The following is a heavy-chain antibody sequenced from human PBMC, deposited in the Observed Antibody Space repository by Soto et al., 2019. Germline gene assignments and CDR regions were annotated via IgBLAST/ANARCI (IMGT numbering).Heavy chain of an antibody. Sequence: EVQLVESGGGLVQPGGSLRLSCAASGFTFSSYSMNWVRQAPGKGLEWVSYISSSSSTIYYTDSVKGRFTFSRDNAKNSLYLQMNSLRAEDTAVYYCARVYSSGWYAGYWGQGTLVTVSS. CDR2: ISSSSSTI. V-gene: IGHV3-48*01. CDR1: GFTFSSYS. CDR3: ARVYSSGWYAGY. D-gene: IGHD6-19*01. J-gene: IGHJ4*02.